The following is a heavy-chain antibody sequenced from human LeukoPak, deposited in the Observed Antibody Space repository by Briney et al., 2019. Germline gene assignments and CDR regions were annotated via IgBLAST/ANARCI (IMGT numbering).Heavy chain of an antibody. CDR1: GFTFSSYG. Sequence: PGGSLRLSCAASGFTFSSYGMHWVRQASGKGLEWVGRIRSKANSYATAYAASVKGRFTISRDDSKNTAYLQMNSLKTEDTAVYYCTRHSNIVVVPAAMDCTNGVCHPYYYYGMDVWGQGTTVTVSS. CDR3: TRHSNIVVVPAAMDCTNGVCHPYYYYGMDV. J-gene: IGHJ6*02. D-gene: IGHD2-2*01. CDR2: IRSKANSYAT. V-gene: IGHV3-73*01.